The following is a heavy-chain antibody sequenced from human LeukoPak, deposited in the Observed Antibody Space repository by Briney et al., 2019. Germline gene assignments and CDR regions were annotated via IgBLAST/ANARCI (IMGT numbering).Heavy chain of an antibody. CDR3: TRGGYCGSTSCHPFDY. Sequence: PSETLSLTCTVSGGSISSYYWSWIRQPPGKGLEWIGYIYYSGSTNYNPSLKSRVTISVDTSKNQFSLDLSSVTAADTAVYYCTRGGYCGSTSCHPFDYWGQGTLVTVSS. CDR1: GGSISSYY. V-gene: IGHV4-59*01. CDR2: IYYSGST. J-gene: IGHJ4*02. D-gene: IGHD2-2*01.